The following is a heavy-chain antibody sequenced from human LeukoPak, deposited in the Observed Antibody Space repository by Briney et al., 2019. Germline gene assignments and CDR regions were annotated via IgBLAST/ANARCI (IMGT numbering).Heavy chain of an antibody. CDR1: GYTFTGYY. J-gene: IGHJ3*02. Sequence: GASVKVSCKASGYTFTGYYMHWVRQAPGQGLEWMGWTNPNSGGTNYAQKFQGRVTMTRDTSISTAYMELSRLRSDDTAVYYCARETYSGSYPSAFDIWGQGTMVTVSS. D-gene: IGHD1-26*01. V-gene: IGHV1-2*02. CDR3: ARETYSGSYPSAFDI. CDR2: TNPNSGGT.